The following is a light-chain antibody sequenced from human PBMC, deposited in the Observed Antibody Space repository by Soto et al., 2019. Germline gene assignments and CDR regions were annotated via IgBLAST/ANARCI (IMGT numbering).Light chain of an antibody. Sequence: QSVLTQPPSASGSPGQSVTISCTGTKNDVGFYDFVSWYQHHPGKAPRLIIYEVVQRPSGVPDRFSGSKSGNTASLTVSGLQAADEAAYFCKSYAGSNTYVFVSGTKV. CDR2: EVV. CDR1: KNDVGFYDF. J-gene: IGLJ1*01. CDR3: KSYAGSNTYV. V-gene: IGLV2-8*01.